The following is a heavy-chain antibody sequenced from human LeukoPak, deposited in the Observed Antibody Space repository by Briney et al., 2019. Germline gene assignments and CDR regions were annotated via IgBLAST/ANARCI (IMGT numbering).Heavy chain of an antibody. V-gene: IGHV3-74*01. J-gene: IGHJ4*02. CDR2: INSGGSGT. CDR3: ATSLGPLAEY. D-gene: IGHD7-27*01. Sequence: GGSLRLSCAASGFAFSSNWMHWVRQTPGKGLVWVSRINSGGSGTSYADSVEGRFTISRDNAKNTLYLQMNNLKGEDTAVYYCATSLGPLAEYWGRGTLVTVSS. CDR1: GFAFSSNW.